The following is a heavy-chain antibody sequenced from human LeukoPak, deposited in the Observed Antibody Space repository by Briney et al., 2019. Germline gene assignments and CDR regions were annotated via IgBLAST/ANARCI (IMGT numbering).Heavy chain of an antibody. V-gene: IGHV1-69*05. CDR3: ARSTRVVRGSLFDY. J-gene: IGHJ4*02. CDR2: IIPIFGTA. CDR1: GGTFSSYA. D-gene: IGHD3-10*01. Sequence: SVKVSCKASGGTFSSYAISSVRHAPGQGLEWMGRIIPIFGTANYAQKFQARVTITTYESTSTAYVELSSLRCEDAAVYYCARSTRVVRGSLFDYWGQGTLVTVSS.